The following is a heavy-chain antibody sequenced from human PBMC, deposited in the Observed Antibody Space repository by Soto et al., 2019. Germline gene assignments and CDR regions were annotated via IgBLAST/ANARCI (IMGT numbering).Heavy chain of an antibody. D-gene: IGHD4-4*01. CDR3: ARTPPDDYSNYFSY. V-gene: IGHV1-69*13. J-gene: IGHJ4*02. CDR2: IIPIFGTA. Sequence: ASVKVSCKASGGTFSSYAISWVRQAPGQGLEWMGGIIPIFGTANYAQKFQGRVTITADESTSTAYMELSSLRSEDTAVYYCARTPPDDYSNYFSYWGQGTLVTVS. CDR1: GGTFSSYA.